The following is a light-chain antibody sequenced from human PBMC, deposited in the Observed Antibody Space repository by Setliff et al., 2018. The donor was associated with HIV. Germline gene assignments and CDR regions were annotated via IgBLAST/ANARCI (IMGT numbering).Light chain of an antibody. J-gene: IGLJ1*01. V-gene: IGLV2-14*01. CDR1: NSDVGGYNY. Sequence: QSVLAQPASVSGSPGQSITISCTGTNSDVGGYNYVSWYQQHPGKAPKVMIYEVSNRPSGVSNRFSGSKSGNTASLTISGLQAEDEADYHCTSYTSSYTLVFGTGTKVTVL. CDR2: EVS. CDR3: TSYTSSYTLV.